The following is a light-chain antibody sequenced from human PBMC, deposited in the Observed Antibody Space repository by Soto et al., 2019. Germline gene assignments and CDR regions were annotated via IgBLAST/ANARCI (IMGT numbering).Light chain of an antibody. Sequence: QSVLTQPPSVSGAPGQGVAISCTGSRSNIGAGHDVQWYQQLPGTAPKLLIYGNNNRPSGVPDRFSGSKSGASASLAITGLQAEDEADYYCSSYRSSILVFGGGTKLTVL. V-gene: IGLV1-40*01. CDR2: GNN. CDR3: SSYRSSILV. J-gene: IGLJ3*02. CDR1: RSNIGAGHD.